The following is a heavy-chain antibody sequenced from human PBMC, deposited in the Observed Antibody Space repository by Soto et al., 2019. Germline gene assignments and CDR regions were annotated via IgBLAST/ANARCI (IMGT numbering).Heavy chain of an antibody. J-gene: IGHJ4*02. V-gene: IGHV1-2*06. Sequence: VSCKASGYNFLGFWPQWVRQAPGQGLEWMGRINPNSGGTDYAQKFQDRVTMTSDTSITTAYMELSRLTSDDTAIYYCSISMAVPDPHTAFDFWGQGVPVTVS. CDR2: INPNSGGT. CDR1: GYNFLGFW. D-gene: IGHD6-19*01. CDR3: SISMAVPDPHTAFDF.